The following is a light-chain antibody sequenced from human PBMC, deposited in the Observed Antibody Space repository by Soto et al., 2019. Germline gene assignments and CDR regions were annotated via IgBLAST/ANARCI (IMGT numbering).Light chain of an antibody. V-gene: IGKV3-15*01. J-gene: IGKJ2*03. CDR2: WGS. CDR3: QQYENWPQYS. CDR1: QSVGPN. Sequence: TQSPATLSVSLGEEVSLSCRASQSVGPNLAWYQQRPGQAPRLLIHWGSTRANGVPARFRGSGRGTDSTVTISNLQSEDLAVYYCQQYENWPQYSFGQGTRLEIK.